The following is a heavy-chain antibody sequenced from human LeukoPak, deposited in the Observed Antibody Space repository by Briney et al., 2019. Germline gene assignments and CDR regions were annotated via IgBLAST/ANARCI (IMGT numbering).Heavy chain of an antibody. V-gene: IGHV4-34*01. CDR2: INHSGST. Sequence: SETLSLTCAGYGGSFSGCYWSWIRQPPGNGLEWIGEINHSGSTYYNPSLKSRVIISVDTSKNQFSVKLSSVTAADTAVYYCARVYGSGSYYNGYYYYYMDVWGKGTTVTISS. D-gene: IGHD3-10*01. J-gene: IGHJ6*03. CDR3: ARVYGSGSYYNGYYYYYMDV. CDR1: GGSFSGCY.